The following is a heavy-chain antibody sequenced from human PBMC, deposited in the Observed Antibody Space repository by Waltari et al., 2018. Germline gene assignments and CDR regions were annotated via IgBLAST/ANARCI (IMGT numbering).Heavy chain of an antibody. V-gene: IGHV1-69*08. CDR2: IIPTLGIA. D-gene: IGHD3-22*01. Sequence: QVQLVQSGAEVKKPGSSVKVSCKASGGTFSSYTISWVRQAPGQGLEWMGRIIPTLGIANYAQKFQARVTITADKSTSTAYMELSSLRSEDTAVYYCARDQSGGYSNWFDPWGQGTLVTVSS. CDR3: ARDQSGGYSNWFDP. J-gene: IGHJ5*02. CDR1: GGTFSSYT.